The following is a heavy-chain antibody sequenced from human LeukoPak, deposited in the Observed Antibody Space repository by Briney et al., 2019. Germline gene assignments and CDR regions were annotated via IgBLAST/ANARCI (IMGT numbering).Heavy chain of an antibody. V-gene: IGHV4-34*01. Sequence: SETLSLTCAVYGGSFSDYYWSWIRQPPGKGLEWIGEINHSGSTNYNPSLKSRVTISVDTSKNQFSLKLSSVTATDTAVYYCARLPGGRPSFSDYWGQGTLVTVSS. CDR3: ARLPGGRPSFSDY. J-gene: IGHJ4*02. CDR2: INHSGST. D-gene: IGHD3-10*01. CDR1: GGSFSDYY.